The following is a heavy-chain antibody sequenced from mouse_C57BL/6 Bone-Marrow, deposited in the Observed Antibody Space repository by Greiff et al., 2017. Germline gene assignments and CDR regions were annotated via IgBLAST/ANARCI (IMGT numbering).Heavy chain of an antibody. Sequence: QVQLKQSGPELVRPGVSVKISCKGSGYTFTDYAMHWVKQSHAKSLEWIGVISTYYGDASYNQKFKDKATMTVDKSSSTAYMELARLTSEDSAVYCCAREGVRTVVAPRWYFDVWGTGTTVTVSS. CDR3: AREGVRTVVAPRWYFDV. CDR2: ISTYYGDA. CDR1: GYTFTDYA. J-gene: IGHJ1*03. D-gene: IGHD1-1*01. V-gene: IGHV1-67*01.